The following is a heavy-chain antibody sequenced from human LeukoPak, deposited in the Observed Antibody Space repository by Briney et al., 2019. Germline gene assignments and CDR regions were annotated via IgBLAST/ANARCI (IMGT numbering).Heavy chain of an antibody. D-gene: IGHD6-13*01. CDR1: GGSISSYY. CDR3: ATYSSSWYY. Sequence: SSETLSLTCTVSGGSISSYYWSWIRQPPGKGLEWIGYIYYSGSTNYNPSLKSRVTISVDTSKNQFSLKLSSVTAADTAVYYCATYSSSWYYWGQGTLVTVSS. CDR2: IYYSGST. V-gene: IGHV4-59*01. J-gene: IGHJ4*02.